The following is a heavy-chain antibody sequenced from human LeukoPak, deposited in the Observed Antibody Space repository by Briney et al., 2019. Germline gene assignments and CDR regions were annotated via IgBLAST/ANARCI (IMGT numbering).Heavy chain of an antibody. Sequence: GGSLRLSCAVSGFTFISYGMHWVRQAPGKGLEWVAVISYDGSNKYYADSVKGRFTISRDKSKNTLYLQMNSLRAEDTAVYYCAKDLLGGDSGSYYEVGELGMDVWGQGTTVTVSS. D-gene: IGHD1-26*01. CDR2: ISYDGSNK. V-gene: IGHV3-30*18. CDR3: AKDLLGGDSGSYYEVGELGMDV. CDR1: GFTFISYG. J-gene: IGHJ6*02.